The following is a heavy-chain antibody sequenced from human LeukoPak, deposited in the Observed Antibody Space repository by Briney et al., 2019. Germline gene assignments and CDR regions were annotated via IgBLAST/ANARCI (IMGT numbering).Heavy chain of an antibody. V-gene: IGHV3-9*01. CDR1: GFTFDDYG. CDR3: AKSGRGYYDSSGYLDY. CDR2: ITYNSAYV. Sequence: GGSLRLSCAASGFTFDDYGMHWVRQAPGRGLEWVSGITYNSAYVEYAGSVKGRFTISRDNSKNTLYLQMNSLRAEDTAVYYCAKSGRGYYDSSGYLDYWGQGTLVTVSS. D-gene: IGHD3-22*01. J-gene: IGHJ4*02.